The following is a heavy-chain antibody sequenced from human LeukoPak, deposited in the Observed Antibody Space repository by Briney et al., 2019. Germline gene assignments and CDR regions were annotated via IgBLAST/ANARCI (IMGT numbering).Heavy chain of an antibody. Sequence: SQTLSLTCDVSGGSITSTSYYWSWIRQPPGKGLEWVAYIYESGRTSYNPSLKSRLTLSVDPSKNQFSLTLTSVTAADTALYFCARGRPEANWFDSWGPGTQVTVSS. CDR1: GGSITSTSYY. CDR2: IYESGRT. J-gene: IGHJ5*01. CDR3: ARGRPEANWFDS. V-gene: IGHV4-31*11.